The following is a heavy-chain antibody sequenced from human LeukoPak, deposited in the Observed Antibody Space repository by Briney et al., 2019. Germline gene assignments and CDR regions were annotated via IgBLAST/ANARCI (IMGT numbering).Heavy chain of an antibody. CDR3: AKDRGRYYDSSGYYWGYYFDS. J-gene: IGHJ4*02. CDR1: GFTFSSYA. V-gene: IGHV3-23*01. D-gene: IGHD3-22*01. CDR2: ISGSGGST. Sequence: GGSLRLSCAASGFTFSSYAMSWVRQAPGKGLEWVSAISGSGGSTYYADSVKGRFTISRDNSMDTLYLQMSSLRAEDTAVYYCAKDRGRYYDSSGYYWGYYFDSWGQGILVTVST.